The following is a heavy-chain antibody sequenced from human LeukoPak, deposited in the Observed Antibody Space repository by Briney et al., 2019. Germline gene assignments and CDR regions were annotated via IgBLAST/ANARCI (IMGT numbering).Heavy chain of an antibody. CDR3: ASQVLTDYYFDS. J-gene: IGHJ4*02. Sequence: ASVKVSCKPSGNTFTGHYIHWVRQAPGQGLEWMGWINHNSGATDYAQKFQGRVTMTSDTSISTAYMELSRLRSDDTAVYYCASQVLTDYYFDSWGQGTLLTVSS. D-gene: IGHD2-21*02. CDR2: INHNSGAT. V-gene: IGHV1-2*02. CDR1: GNTFTGHY.